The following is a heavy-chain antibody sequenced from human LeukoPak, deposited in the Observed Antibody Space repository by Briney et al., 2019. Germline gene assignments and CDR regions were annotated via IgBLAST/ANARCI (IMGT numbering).Heavy chain of an antibody. V-gene: IGHV3-43*02. J-gene: IGHJ6*03. D-gene: IGHD3-22*01. Sequence: GGSLRLSCAASEFTFDDYAMHWVRQAAGKGLEWVSLISGDGGSTYYADSVKGRFTISRDNSKNSLYLQMNSLRTEDTALYYCAKDSSGYYTRWYYYYYMDVWGKGTTVTVSS. CDR2: ISGDGGST. CDR3: AKDSSGYYTRWYYYYYMDV. CDR1: EFTFDDYA.